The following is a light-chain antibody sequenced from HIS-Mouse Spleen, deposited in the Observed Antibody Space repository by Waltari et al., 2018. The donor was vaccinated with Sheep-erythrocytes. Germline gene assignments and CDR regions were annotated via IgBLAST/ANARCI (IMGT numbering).Light chain of an antibody. J-gene: IGLJ3*02. CDR3: CSYAGSSTPWV. Sequence: QSALTQPASVSGSPGQSITISCTGTSSDVGSYNIVSCYQQHQGNAPKLMIYEGSKRPSGVSNRFSGSKSGNTASLTISGLQAEDEADYYCCSYAGSSTPWVFGGGTKLTVL. CDR1: SSDVGSYNI. V-gene: IGLV2-23*01. CDR2: EGS.